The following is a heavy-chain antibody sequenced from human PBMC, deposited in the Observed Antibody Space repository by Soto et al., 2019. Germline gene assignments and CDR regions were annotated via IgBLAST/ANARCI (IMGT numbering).Heavy chain of an antibody. J-gene: IGHJ3*02. CDR3: ARGSSGWYKDAFVI. CDR1: GFTFSSYA. Sequence: QVQLVESGGGVVQPGRSLRLSCAASGFTFSSYAMHWVRQAPGKGLEWVAVISYDGSNKYYADSVKGRFTISRDNSKNTLYLHMNSLRAEDTAVYYCARGSSGWYKDAFVIWGQGTMVTVSS. CDR2: ISYDGSNK. V-gene: IGHV3-30-3*01. D-gene: IGHD6-19*01.